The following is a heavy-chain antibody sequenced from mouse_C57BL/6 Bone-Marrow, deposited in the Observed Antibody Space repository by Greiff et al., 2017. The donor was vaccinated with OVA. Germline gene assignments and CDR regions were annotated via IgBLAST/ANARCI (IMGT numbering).Heavy chain of an antibody. J-gene: IGHJ2*01. Sequence: EVQRVESGGDLVKPGGSLKLSCAASGFTFSSYGMSWVRQTPDKRLEWVATLSSGGSSTYYPDSVKGRFTISRDNAKNTLYLQMSSRKSEDTAMYYCARHDYGSSYDWGQGTTRTVSS. CDR3: ARHDYGSSYD. CDR2: LSSGGSST. D-gene: IGHD1-1*01. CDR1: GFTFSSYG. V-gene: IGHV5-6*01.